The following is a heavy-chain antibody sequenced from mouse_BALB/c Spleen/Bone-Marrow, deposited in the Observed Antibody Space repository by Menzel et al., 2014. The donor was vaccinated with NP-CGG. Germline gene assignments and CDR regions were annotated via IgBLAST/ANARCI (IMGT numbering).Heavy chain of an antibody. J-gene: IGHJ4*01. CDR2: IYPGSGDT. CDR3: ARSGSSGYYAMDY. V-gene: IGHV1-12*01. Sequence: SGAELVKPGASVKMSCKASGYTFTSYNMHWVKQTPGQGLGWIGAIYPGSGDTSYNQKFKGKATLTADKSSSTAYMQLSSLTSGDSAVYYCARSGSSGYYAMDYWGQGTSVTVSS. CDR1: GYTFTSYN. D-gene: IGHD3-1*01.